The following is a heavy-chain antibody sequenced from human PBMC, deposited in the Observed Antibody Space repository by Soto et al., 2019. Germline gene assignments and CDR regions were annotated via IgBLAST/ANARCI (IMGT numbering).Heavy chain of an antibody. J-gene: IGHJ4*02. V-gene: IGHV5-51*01. CDR1: GYSFTSYC. Sequence: GESLKISCECSGYSFTSYCIGGVRQMPGKGLEGVGSICPGDSDSRYSPSFQGQVTISADKAISTAYVQWSSLKASATAMYYCARGRRSIVGATTFDFWGQGTLVTVS. CDR2: ICPGDSDS. D-gene: IGHD1-26*01. CDR3: ARGRRSIVGATTFDF.